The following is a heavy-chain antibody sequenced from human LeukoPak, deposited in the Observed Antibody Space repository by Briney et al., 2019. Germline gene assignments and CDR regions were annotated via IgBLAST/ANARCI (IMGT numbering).Heavy chain of an antibody. CDR2: IYHSGST. J-gene: IGHJ4*02. D-gene: IGHD5-12*01. V-gene: IGHV4-38-2*02. CDR1: GYSISSGYY. Sequence: SETLSLTCTVSGYSISSGYYWGWIRQPPGKGLEWIGSIYHSGSTYYNPSLKSRVTISVDTSKNQFSLKLSSVTAADTAVYYCARDGPWGGCDYFSFDYWGQGTLVTVSS. CDR3: ARDGPWGGCDYFSFDY.